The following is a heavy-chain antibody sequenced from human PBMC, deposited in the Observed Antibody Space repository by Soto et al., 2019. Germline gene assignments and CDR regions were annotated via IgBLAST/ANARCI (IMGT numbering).Heavy chain of an antibody. CDR3: ASSGNYLSRWFDP. D-gene: IGHD1-26*01. CDR2: IYYSGST. J-gene: IGHJ5*02. CDR1: GGSISSSSYY. V-gene: IGHV4-39*01. Sequence: PSETLSLTCTVSGGSISSSSYYWGWIRQPPGKGLEWIGSIYYSGSTYYNPSLKSRVAVSVDTSKNQFSLKLSSVTAADMAVYYCASSGNYLSRWFDPWGQGTLVTVSS.